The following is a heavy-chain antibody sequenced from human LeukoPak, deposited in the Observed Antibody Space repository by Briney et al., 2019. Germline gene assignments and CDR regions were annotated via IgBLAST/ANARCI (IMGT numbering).Heavy chain of an antibody. CDR2: INHSGST. D-gene: IGHD6-13*01. V-gene: IGHV4-34*01. CDR3: ARIAAAGYYYYMDV. J-gene: IGHJ6*03. Sequence: PSETLSLTCAVYGGSFSGYYWSWIRQPPGKGLEWIGEINHSGSTNYNPSLKSRVTISVDTSKNQFSLKLSSVTAADTAVYYCARIAAAGYYYYMDVWGKGTTVTVSS. CDR1: GGSFSGYY.